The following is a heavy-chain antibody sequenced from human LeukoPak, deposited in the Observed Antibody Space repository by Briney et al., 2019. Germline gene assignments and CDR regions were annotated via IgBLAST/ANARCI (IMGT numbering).Heavy chain of an antibody. Sequence: AGGSLRHSCAASGXTFSSYAMSWVRQAPGKGLEWVSAISGSGGSTYYADSVKGRFTISRDNSKNTLYLQMNSLRAEDTAVYYCAKDRAPLVGAFDIWGQGTMVTVSS. J-gene: IGHJ3*02. CDR1: GXTFSSYA. V-gene: IGHV3-23*01. D-gene: IGHD6-13*01. CDR3: AKDRAPLVGAFDI. CDR2: ISGSGGST.